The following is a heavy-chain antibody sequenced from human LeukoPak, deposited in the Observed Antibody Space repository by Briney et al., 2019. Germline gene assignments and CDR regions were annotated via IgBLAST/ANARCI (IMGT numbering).Heavy chain of an antibody. CDR3: AKDALEMATTNLDY. CDR2: ISGDGGST. Sequence: GGSLRLSCTASGITLSNYWMHWVRQAPGKGLEWVSLISGDGGSTYYADSVKGRFTISRDNSKNSLYLQMNSLRTEDTALYYCAKDALEMATTNLDYWGQGTLVTVSS. CDR1: GITLSNYW. J-gene: IGHJ4*02. D-gene: IGHD5-24*01. V-gene: IGHV3-43*02.